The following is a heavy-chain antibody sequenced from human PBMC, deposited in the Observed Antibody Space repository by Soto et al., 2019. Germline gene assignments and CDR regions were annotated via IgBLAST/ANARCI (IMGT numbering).Heavy chain of an antibody. CDR1: GFTFSSYW. CDR2: IKQDGSEK. J-gene: IGHJ6*01. CDR3: ARDLGYDFWSGDPNYYYYYGMDV. D-gene: IGHD3-3*01. Sequence: EVQLVESGGGLVQPGGSLRLSCAASGFTFSSYWMSWVRQAPGKGLEWVANIKQDGSEKYYVDSVKGRFTISRDNAKNSLYLQMNSLRAEDTAVYYCARDLGYDFWSGDPNYYYYYGMDVW. V-gene: IGHV3-7*03.